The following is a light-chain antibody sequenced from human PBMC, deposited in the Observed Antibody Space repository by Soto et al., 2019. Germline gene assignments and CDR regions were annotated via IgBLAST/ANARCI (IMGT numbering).Light chain of an antibody. CDR3: SSFTDTGTVM. V-gene: IGLV2-14*03. CDR2: DVS. Sequence: QSALTQPASVSGSPGQSFTISSTGTSSDVGAYHSVSWYQQHPGKAPKLIIFDVSNRPSGVSNRFSGSKSGNTASLTISGLEAEDEADYYWSSFTDTGTVMFGGGTKVTVL. J-gene: IGLJ3*02. CDR1: SSDVGAYHS.